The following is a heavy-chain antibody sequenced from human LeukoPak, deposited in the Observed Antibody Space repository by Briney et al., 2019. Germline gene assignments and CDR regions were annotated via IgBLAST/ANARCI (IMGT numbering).Heavy chain of an antibody. Sequence: GGSLRLSCAASGFTFGTYNMNWVRQAPGKGLEWASYISSSSSTIYYADSVKGRFTISRDNAKNSLYLQMNSLRAEDTAVYYCARDRGVEWELLQTPTFDYWGQGTLVTVSS. CDR1: GFTFGTYN. CDR3: ARDRGVEWELLQTPTFDY. V-gene: IGHV3-48*04. D-gene: IGHD1-26*01. CDR2: ISSSSSTI. J-gene: IGHJ4*02.